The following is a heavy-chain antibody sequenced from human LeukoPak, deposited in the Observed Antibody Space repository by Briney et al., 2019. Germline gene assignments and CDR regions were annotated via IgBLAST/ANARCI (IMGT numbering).Heavy chain of an antibody. J-gene: IGHJ4*02. CDR2: INHSGST. V-gene: IGHV4-34*01. D-gene: IGHD3-9*01. Sequence: SETLSLTCAIYGGSFSGYYWSWIRQPPGKGLEWIGEINHSGSTNYNPSLKSRVTISVDTSKNQFSLKLSSVTAADTAVYYCARGRLRYFDWLNLDYWGQGTLVTVSS. CDR3: ARGRLRYFDWLNLDY. CDR1: GGSFSGYY.